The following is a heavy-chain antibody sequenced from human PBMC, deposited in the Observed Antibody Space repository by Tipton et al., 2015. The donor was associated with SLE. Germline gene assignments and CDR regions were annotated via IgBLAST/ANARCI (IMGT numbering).Heavy chain of an antibody. Sequence: TLSLTCSVSGGSISGPNYYWDWIRQPPGKGPGWIGRITNNGNTYYNPSLPSRVTMSVDTSKNHFSLKLSSVTAADTAVYYCARHDTNYGRNWFDPWGQGTLVTVSS. CDR1: GGSISGPNYY. J-gene: IGHJ5*02. D-gene: IGHD2-8*01. CDR2: ITNNGNT. V-gene: IGHV4-39*01. CDR3: ARHDTNYGRNWFDP.